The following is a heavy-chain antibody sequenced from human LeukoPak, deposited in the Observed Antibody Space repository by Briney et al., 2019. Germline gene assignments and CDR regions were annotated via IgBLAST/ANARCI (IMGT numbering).Heavy chain of an antibody. Sequence: ASVTVSCTASAYTLTRYGMNWVRLAPGQGLEGMGWISAYNDNTNNMQKFKGRITLTADTSTNTAYLELRSLRSDDTAVYHCSVYNWNDNWFDPWGQGTLVTVSS. CDR3: SVYNWNDNWFDP. V-gene: IGHV1-18*01. CDR1: AYTLTRYG. D-gene: IGHD1-1*01. CDR2: ISAYNDNT. J-gene: IGHJ5*02.